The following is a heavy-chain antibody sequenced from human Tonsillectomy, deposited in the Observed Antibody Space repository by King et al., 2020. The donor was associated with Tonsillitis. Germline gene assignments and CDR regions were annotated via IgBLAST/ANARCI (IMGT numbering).Heavy chain of an antibody. Sequence: VQLVESGGGLVQPGGSLRLSCAASDLTFSTYWMSWIRQAPGKGLEWVANIKHDGSDTTYVDSVKGRFTVSRDNAKNSLYLEMNRLRAEDTALYYCARNPAWGALDPWGQGALVTVSS. V-gene: IGHV3-7*01. CDR1: DLTFSTYW. J-gene: IGHJ5*02. CDR3: ARNPAWGALDP. CDR2: IKHDGSDT. D-gene: IGHD7-27*01.